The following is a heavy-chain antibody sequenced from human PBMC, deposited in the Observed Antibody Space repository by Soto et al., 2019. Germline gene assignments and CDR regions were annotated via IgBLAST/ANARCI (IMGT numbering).Heavy chain of an antibody. CDR1: GGAVSSGSYY. Sequence: SETLSLTCTVSGGAVSSGSYYWSWIRQPPGKGLEWIGYTYYSGSTNYNPSLKSRVTISVDTSKNQFSLKLSSVTAADTAVYYCAREGITIFGVVILYYGMDVWGQGTTVTVSS. CDR3: AREGITIFGVVILYYGMDV. CDR2: TYYSGST. D-gene: IGHD3-3*01. J-gene: IGHJ6*02. V-gene: IGHV4-61*01.